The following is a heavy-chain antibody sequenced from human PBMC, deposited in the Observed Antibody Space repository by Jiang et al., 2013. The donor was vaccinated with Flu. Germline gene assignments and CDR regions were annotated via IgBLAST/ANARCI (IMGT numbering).Heavy chain of an antibody. V-gene: IGHV1-18*01. D-gene: IGHD2-2*01. CDR2: ISAYNGNT. J-gene: IGHJ6*02. CDR1: GYTFTSYG. Sequence: PGASVKVSCKASGYTFTSYGISWVRQAPGQGLEWMGWISAYNGNTNYAQKLQGRVTMTTDTSTSTAYMELRSLRSDDTAVYYCARVVVLPTIVVVPAGDYYGMDVWGQGTTVTVSS. CDR3: ARVVVLPTIVVVPAGDYYGMDV.